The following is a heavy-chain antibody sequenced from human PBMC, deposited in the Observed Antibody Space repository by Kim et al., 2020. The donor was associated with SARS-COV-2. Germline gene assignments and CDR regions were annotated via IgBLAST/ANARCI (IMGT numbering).Heavy chain of an antibody. CDR2: ISGSGDTT. CDR3: AKGRGGLDFFDY. J-gene: IGHJ4*02. CDR1: GFTFSSYA. V-gene: IGHV3-23*01. Sequence: GSLRLSCAPSGFTFSSYAMSWVRQAPGKGLEWVSTISGSGDTTYYADSVKGRFTISRDNSKNTLYLQMNSLRAEDTAVYYCAKGRGGLDFFDYWGQETLVIVSS. D-gene: IGHD3-10*01.